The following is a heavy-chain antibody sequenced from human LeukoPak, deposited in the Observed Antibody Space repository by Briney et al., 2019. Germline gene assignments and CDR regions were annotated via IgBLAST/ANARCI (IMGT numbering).Heavy chain of an antibody. Sequence: GGSLRLSCAASGFTFRSYSMNWVRQAPGKGLDWVSSISSSSSYIYYADSVKGRFTISRDNAKNSLYLQMNSLRAEDTAVYYCASDIVATMDVWGKGTTVTVSS. D-gene: IGHD5-12*01. CDR1: GFTFRSYS. CDR3: ASDIVATMDV. V-gene: IGHV3-21*01. J-gene: IGHJ6*04. CDR2: ISSSSSYI.